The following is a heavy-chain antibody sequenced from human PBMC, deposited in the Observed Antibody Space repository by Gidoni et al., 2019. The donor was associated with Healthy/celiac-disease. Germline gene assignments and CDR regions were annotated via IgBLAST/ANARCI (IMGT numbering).Heavy chain of an antibody. D-gene: IGHD6-13*01. CDR2: ISYDGSNK. CDR1: GFPFSSYG. J-gene: IGHJ6*04. V-gene: IGHV3-30*18. Sequence: QVQLVESGGGVVQPGRSLSLSCAASGFPFSSYGMHWVRQAPGKGLEWVAVISYDGSNKYYADSVKGRFTISRDNSKNTLYLQMNSLRAEDTAVYYCAKEDRGSSSWYNYYYGMDVWGKGTTVTVSS. CDR3: AKEDRGSSSWYNYYYGMDV.